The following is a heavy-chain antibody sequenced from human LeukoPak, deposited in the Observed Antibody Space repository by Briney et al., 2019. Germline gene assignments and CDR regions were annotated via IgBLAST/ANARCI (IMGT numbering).Heavy chain of an antibody. V-gene: IGHV4-4*07. CDR1: GGSISSYY. Sequence: PSETLSLTCTVSGGSISSYYWSWIRQPAGKGLEWIGRIYTSGSTNYNPSLKSRVTMSVDTSKNQFSLKLSSVTAADTAVYYCAREVSHNTRYNWNYGGNYYFDYWGQGTLVTVSS. J-gene: IGHJ4*02. CDR3: AREVSHNTRYNWNYGGNYYFDY. D-gene: IGHD1-7*01. CDR2: IYTSGST.